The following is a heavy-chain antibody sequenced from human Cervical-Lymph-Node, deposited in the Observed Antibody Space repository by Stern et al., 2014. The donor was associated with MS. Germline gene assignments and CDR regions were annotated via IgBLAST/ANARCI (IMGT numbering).Heavy chain of an antibody. CDR1: GFSLSTSGVG. Sequence: QVTLRESGPTLVKPTQTLTLTCTFSGFSLSTSGVGVGWLRQPPGKALEWLALIYWDDDKRYSPSLKSRLTITKDTSKNQVVLTMTNMDPVDTATYYCARKEQWLGTFDYWGQGTLVTVSS. D-gene: IGHD6-19*01. V-gene: IGHV2-5*02. J-gene: IGHJ4*02. CDR3: ARKEQWLGTFDY. CDR2: IYWDDDK.